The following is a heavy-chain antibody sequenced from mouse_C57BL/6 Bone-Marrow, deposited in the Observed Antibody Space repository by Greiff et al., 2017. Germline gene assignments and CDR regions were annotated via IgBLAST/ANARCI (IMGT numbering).Heavy chain of an antibody. J-gene: IGHJ4*01. CDR2: IDPEDGET. V-gene: IGHV14-2*01. CDR1: GFNIKDYY. Sequence: VQLKESGAELVKPGASVKLSCTASGFNIKDYYMHWVKQRTEQGLEWIGRIDPEDGETKYAPKFQGKATITADTSSNTAYQQLSSLTSEDTDVYYGARSAYYSFFYAMDYWGQGTSVTVSS. D-gene: IGHD2-12*01. CDR3: ARSAYYSFFYAMDY.